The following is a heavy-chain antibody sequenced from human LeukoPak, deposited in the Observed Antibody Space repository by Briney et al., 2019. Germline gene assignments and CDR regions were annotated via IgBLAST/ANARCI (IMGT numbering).Heavy chain of an antibody. CDR2: ISAYNGNT. J-gene: IGHJ4*02. CDR3: ARSGFGMYSSGWYDY. D-gene: IGHD6-19*01. V-gene: IGHV1-18*01. Sequence: GASVKVSCKASGYTFTSYGISWVRQAPGQGLEWMGWISAYNGNTNYAQKLQGRVTMTTDTSTSTAYMELRSLRSDDTAVYYCARSGFGMYSSGWYDYWGQGTLVTVPS. CDR1: GYTFTSYG.